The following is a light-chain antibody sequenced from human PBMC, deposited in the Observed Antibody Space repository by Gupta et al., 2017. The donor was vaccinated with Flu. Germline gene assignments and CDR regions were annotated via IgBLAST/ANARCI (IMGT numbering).Light chain of an antibody. CDR3: GTWDSSLSAEV. CDR1: SSNIGNNY. V-gene: IGLV1-51*02. Sequence: QPVLTQPPSVSAAPGQKVTISCSGSSSNIGNNYVSWYQQLPGAAPKLLIYEGNKRPSGIPDRFSGSKSGTSATLGITGLQTGDEADYYCGTWDSSLSAEVFGGGTKLTVL. CDR2: EGN. J-gene: IGLJ3*02.